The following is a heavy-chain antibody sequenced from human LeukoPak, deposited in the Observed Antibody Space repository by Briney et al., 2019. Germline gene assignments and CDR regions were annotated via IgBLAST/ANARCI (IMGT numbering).Heavy chain of an antibody. CDR2: ISSSSSTI. V-gene: IGHV3-48*01. Sequence: AGGSLRLSCAASGFTFSSYSMNWVRQAPGKGLEWVSYISSSSSTIYYADPVKGRFTISRDNAKNSLYLQMNSLRAEDTAVYYCARKYGSGSYRYRANDYWGQGTLVTVSS. D-gene: IGHD3-10*01. CDR1: GFTFSSYS. CDR3: ARKYGSGSYRYRANDY. J-gene: IGHJ4*02.